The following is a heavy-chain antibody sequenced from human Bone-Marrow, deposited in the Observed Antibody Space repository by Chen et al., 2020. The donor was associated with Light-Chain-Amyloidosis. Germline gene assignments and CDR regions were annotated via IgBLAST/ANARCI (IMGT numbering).Heavy chain of an antibody. Sequence: EVQLVESRGGLVKPGGSLRLSCAASGFTFNHYSMNWVRQAPGGGLEWVASISSRSIYIFYADSVRGRSTISRDNAKNSLYLQLNSLRAEDTAVYYCARDEDCTVTGCPRGGDDGFDSWGQGTMVTVSS. J-gene: IGHJ3*01. CDR2: ISSRSIYI. CDR3: ARDEDCTVTGCPRGGDDGFDS. CDR1: GFTFNHYS. V-gene: IGHV3-21*01. D-gene: IGHD2-8*02.